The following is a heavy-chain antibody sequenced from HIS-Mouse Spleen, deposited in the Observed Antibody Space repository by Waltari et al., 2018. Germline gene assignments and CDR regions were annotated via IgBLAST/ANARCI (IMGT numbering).Heavy chain of an antibody. CDR2: IWYDGSNK. CDR3: AKGGLMVYAIGDY. Sequence: QVQLVESGGGVVQPGRSLRLSCAASGFTFSSYGMHWVRQAPGQGLGWVAVIWYDGSNKNYADSVKGRFTISRDNSKNTLYLQMNSLRAEDTAVYYCAKGGLMVYAIGDYWGQGTLVTVSS. V-gene: IGHV3-33*06. J-gene: IGHJ4*02. D-gene: IGHD2-8*01. CDR1: GFTFSSYG.